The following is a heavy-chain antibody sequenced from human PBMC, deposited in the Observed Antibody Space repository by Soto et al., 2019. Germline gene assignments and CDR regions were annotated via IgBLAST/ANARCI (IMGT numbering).Heavy chain of an antibody. J-gene: IGHJ4*02. V-gene: IGHV1-18*01. CDR1: GYTFTSYG. Sequence: ASVKVSCKASGYTFTSYGISWVRQAPGQGLEWMGWISAYNGNTNYAQKLQGRVTMTTDTSTSTAYMELRSLRSDDTAVYYCARDTYYYDSSGYYFFGYWGQGTLVTVSS. CDR3: ARDTYYYDSSGYYFFGY. CDR2: ISAYNGNT. D-gene: IGHD3-22*01.